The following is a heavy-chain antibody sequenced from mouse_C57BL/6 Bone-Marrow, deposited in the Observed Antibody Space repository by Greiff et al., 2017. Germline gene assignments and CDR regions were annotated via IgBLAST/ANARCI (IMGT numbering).Heavy chain of an antibody. CDR2: ISSGGSYT. CDR1: GFTFSSYG. V-gene: IGHV5-6*01. Sequence: EVKLMESGGDLVKPGGSLKLSCAASGFTFSSYGMSWVRQTPDKRLEWVATISSGGSYTYYPDSVKGRFTMSRDNAKDTLYLQMGSLKSEDTAMYYCASHSYYGSSSWFAYWGQGTLVTVSA. CDR3: ASHSYYGSSSWFAY. D-gene: IGHD1-1*01. J-gene: IGHJ3*01.